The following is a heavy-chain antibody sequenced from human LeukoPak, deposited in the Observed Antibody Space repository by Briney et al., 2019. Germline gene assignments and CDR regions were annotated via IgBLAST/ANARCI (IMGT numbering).Heavy chain of an antibody. CDR1: GGSISSYY. V-gene: IGHV4-59*12. J-gene: IGHJ4*02. Sequence: SETLSLTCTVSGGSISSYYWSWIRQPPGKGLEWIGYISYSGGTNYNPSLKSRVTISVDTSKNQFSLKLSSVTAADTAVYYCARERYSISSRPGNFDYWGQGILITVSS. CDR2: ISYSGGT. D-gene: IGHD6-6*01. CDR3: ARERYSISSRPGNFDY.